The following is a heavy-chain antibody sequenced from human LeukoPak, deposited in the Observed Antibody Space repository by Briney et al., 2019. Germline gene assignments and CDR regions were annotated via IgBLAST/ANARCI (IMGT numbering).Heavy chain of an antibody. CDR1: GGSFSGYY. J-gene: IGHJ4*02. CDR2: INHSGGT. V-gene: IGHV4-34*01. Sequence: SETLSLTCAVYGGSFSGYYWIWIRQPPGKGLEWRGEINHSGGTNYNPSLKSRVTISVDTCKNQFSLKLSSVTAADTAVYYCARGLAVTARSFDYWGQGTLVTVSS. D-gene: IGHD4-17*01. CDR3: ARGLAVTARSFDY.